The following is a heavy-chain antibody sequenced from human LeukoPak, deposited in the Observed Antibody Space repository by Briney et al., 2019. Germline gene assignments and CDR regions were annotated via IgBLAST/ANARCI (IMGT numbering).Heavy chain of an antibody. CDR1: GFTFSSYS. CDR2: ISSSSSTI. V-gene: IGHV3-48*01. D-gene: IGHD1-26*01. J-gene: IGHJ4*02. CDR3: ASARKWERPYY. Sequence: GGSLRLSCAASGFTFSSYSMNWVRQAPGKGLEWVSYISSSSSTIYYADSVKGRFTISRDNAKNSLYLQMNSLRAEDTAVYYCASARKWERPYYWGQGALVTVSS.